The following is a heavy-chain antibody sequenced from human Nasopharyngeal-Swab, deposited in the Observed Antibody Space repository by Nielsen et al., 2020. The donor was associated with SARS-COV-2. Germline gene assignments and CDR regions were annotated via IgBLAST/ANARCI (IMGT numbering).Heavy chain of an antibody. J-gene: IGHJ4*02. CDR3: AKDLRGPYCF. V-gene: IGHV3-23*01. D-gene: IGHD2-8*02. Sequence: WIRQPPEKGLEWVAAIVGSGDISGSGGNTYYADSVKGRFTISRDNSKNTLSLQMNSLRAEDTAVYYCAKDLRGPYCFWGQGTLVTVSS. CDR2: IVGSGDISGSGGNT.